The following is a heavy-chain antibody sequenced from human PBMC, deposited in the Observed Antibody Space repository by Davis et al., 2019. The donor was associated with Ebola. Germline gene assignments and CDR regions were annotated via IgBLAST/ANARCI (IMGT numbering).Heavy chain of an antibody. V-gene: IGHV1-2*04. CDR3: ARGARGGMDV. J-gene: IGHJ6*02. Sequence: ASVKVSCKASAYTFTGYYMHWVRQAPGHGLEWMGWTNPNSGGTNYAQKIQGWVNMTRDTSISTSYMELSRLRSDDTAVYYCARGARGGMDVWGQGTTVTVSS. CDR2: TNPNSGGT. CDR1: AYTFTGYY.